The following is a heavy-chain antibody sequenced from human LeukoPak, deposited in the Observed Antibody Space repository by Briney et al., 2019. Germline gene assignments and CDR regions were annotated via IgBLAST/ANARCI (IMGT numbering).Heavy chain of an antibody. J-gene: IGHJ4*02. D-gene: IGHD2-2*01. CDR1: GGSISSYY. Sequence: SETLSLTCTVSGGSISSYYWNWIRQPAGKGLEWIGRIYSSGSTNYNPSLKSRVTMSVDTSKNQFSLKLSSVTAADTAMYYCARWAGYCRSTSCFNPFDYWGQGTLVTVSS. V-gene: IGHV4-4*07. CDR3: ARWAGYCRSTSCFNPFDY. CDR2: IYSSGST.